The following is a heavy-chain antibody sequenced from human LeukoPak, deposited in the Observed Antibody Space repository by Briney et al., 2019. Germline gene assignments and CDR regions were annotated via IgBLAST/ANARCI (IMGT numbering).Heavy chain of an antibody. Sequence: GSSLKISCKGSGYSFTSYWIGWVRQMSGKGLELMVIIHPGDSDTRASPSFQGQVTISADKSISTAYLQWSSLKAADTAIYYCARQWGDCSSTSCYSADWGQGTLVTVS. CDR1: GYSFTSYW. D-gene: IGHD2-2*01. CDR3: ARQWGDCSSTSCYSAD. J-gene: IGHJ4*02. V-gene: IGHV5-51*01. CDR2: IHPGDSDT.